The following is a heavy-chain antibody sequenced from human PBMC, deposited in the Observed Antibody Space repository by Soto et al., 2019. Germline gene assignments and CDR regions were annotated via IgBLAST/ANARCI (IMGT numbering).Heavy chain of an antibody. Sequence: GGSLGLSCVASGFTFSSYALHWVRQAPGKGLEWVAVTSYDGSNKYYADSVEGRFTISRDNSKNTLYLQTSSLTTEDTAMYYCARDWETSATGLIDSWGQGTLVTVS. D-gene: IGHD3-9*01. CDR1: GFTFSSYA. J-gene: IGHJ4*02. V-gene: IGHV3-30-3*01. CDR3: ARDWETSATGLIDS. CDR2: TSYDGSNK.